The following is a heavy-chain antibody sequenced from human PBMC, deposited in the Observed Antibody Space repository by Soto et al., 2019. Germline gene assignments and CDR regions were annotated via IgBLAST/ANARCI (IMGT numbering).Heavy chain of an antibody. CDR1: GGCCSGYY. CDR3: ARAGRYYGSGSYYNGVNWFDP. D-gene: IGHD3-10*01. CDR2: INHSGST. V-gene: IGHV4-34*01. J-gene: IGHJ5*02. Sequence: PSEPLSLTCGVDGGCCSGYYWILLRQPPGKGLEWIGEINHSGSTNYNPSLKSRVTISVDTSKNQFSLKLSSVTAADTAVYYCARAGRYYGSGSYYNGVNWFDPWGQGTLVTVSS.